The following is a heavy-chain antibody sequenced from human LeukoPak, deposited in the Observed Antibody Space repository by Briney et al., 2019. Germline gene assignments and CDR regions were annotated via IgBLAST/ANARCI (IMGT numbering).Heavy chain of an antibody. Sequence: ASVKVSCKASGYTFTGYYMHWVRQARGQGLEWMGWISAYTGNTNNAQNFQGRLTMTTDTSTSTAYMDLRSLRSDDTAAYYCARDQPYNWNNARFDYWGQGTLVTVSS. V-gene: IGHV1-18*04. D-gene: IGHD1/OR15-1a*01. CDR1: GYTFTGYY. J-gene: IGHJ4*02. CDR2: ISAYTGNT. CDR3: ARDQPYNWNNARFDY.